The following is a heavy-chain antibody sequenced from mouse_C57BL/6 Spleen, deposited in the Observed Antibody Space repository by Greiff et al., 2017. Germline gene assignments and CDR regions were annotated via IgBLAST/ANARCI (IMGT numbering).Heavy chain of an antibody. CDR3: AACNSDYEGFDY. V-gene: IGHV1-80*01. CDR2: IYPGDGDT. D-gene: IGHD2-5*01. Sequence: QVQLQQSGAELVKPGASVKISCTASGYAFSSYWMNWVKQTPGKGLEWFGQIYPGDGDTNYNGKFKGKVPLTAAKSSSTAFLQSSGLTSEEAADYFGAACNSDYEGFDYWGQGTTLTVSS. J-gene: IGHJ2*01. CDR1: GYAFSSYW.